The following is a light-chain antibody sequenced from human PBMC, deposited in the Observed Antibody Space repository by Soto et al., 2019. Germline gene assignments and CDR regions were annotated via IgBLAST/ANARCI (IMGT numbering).Light chain of an antibody. Sequence: EIVLTQSPGTLSLSPGERATLSCRASQSIRSHYLAWYQQKPGQAPRLLISDAHNRAPGIPDRFSGSGSGTDFTLAISRVEPEDFAVYFCQQYADSPINFGQGTRLEIK. CDR2: DAH. CDR1: QSIRSHY. CDR3: QQYADSPIN. V-gene: IGKV3-20*01. J-gene: IGKJ5*01.